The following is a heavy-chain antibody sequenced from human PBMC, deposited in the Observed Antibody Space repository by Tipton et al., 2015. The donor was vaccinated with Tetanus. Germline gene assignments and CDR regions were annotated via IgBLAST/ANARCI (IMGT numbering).Heavy chain of an antibody. D-gene: IGHD2-2*01. J-gene: IGHJ6*02. Sequence: SLRLSCAASGFTFSSYGMHWVRQAPGKGLEWVAVIWYDGSNKYYADSVKGRFTISRDNSKNTLYLQMNSLRAEDTAVYYCARVIVVGLGDGMDVWGQGTTVTVSS. V-gene: IGHV3-33*01. CDR1: GFTFSSYG. CDR2: IWYDGSNK. CDR3: ARVIVVGLGDGMDV.